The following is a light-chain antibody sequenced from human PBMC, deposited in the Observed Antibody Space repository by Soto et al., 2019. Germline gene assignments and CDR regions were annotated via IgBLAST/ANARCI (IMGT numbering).Light chain of an antibody. V-gene: IGKV3-15*01. CDR2: DAS. CDR3: QQYNNWPPYT. CDR1: QSVTSK. J-gene: IGKJ2*01. Sequence: ELVMTQSPDTLSVSPGERATLSCRASQSVTSKLAWYQQKPGQAPRLLIYDASTRATGIPARFSGSGSGTEFTLTISSLQSEDFAVYYCQQYNNWPPYTFGQGTKLEIK.